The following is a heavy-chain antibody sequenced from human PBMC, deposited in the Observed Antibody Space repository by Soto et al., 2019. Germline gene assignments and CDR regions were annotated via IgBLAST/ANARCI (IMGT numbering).Heavy chain of an antibody. V-gene: IGHV1-69*13. CDR2: IIPLFGRA. Sequence: ASVKVSCKASGVTFSNHVISWVRQAPGQGLEWMGGIIPLFGRANYAQKFQGRVTITADESTSTAYMELSSLRSEDTAVYYCARDGTLYDTSAYYYLYWGQGTLVTVSS. J-gene: IGHJ4*02. CDR1: GVTFSNHV. CDR3: ARDGTLYDTSAYYYLY. D-gene: IGHD3-22*01.